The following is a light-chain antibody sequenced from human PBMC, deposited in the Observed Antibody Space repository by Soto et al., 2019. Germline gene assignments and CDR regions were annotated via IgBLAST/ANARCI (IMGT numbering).Light chain of an antibody. Sequence: IQMTQSPSSLSASVGDRATFTCRASQSISSDLHWYQQKQGKAPKLLIYAASSLQSGVPSRFSGSGSGTDFTLTISSLQPEDFATYYCQQYNSYFWTFGQGTKVDIK. V-gene: IGKV1-39*01. CDR1: QSISSD. CDR2: AAS. J-gene: IGKJ1*01. CDR3: QQYNSYFWT.